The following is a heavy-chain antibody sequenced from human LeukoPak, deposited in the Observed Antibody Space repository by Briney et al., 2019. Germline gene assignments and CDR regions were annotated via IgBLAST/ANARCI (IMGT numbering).Heavy chain of an antibody. V-gene: IGHV1-18*01. Sequence: ASVKASCKASGYTFTSYGISWVRQAPGQGLEWMGWISAYNGNTNYAQKLQGRVTMTTDTSTSTAYMELRSLRSDDTAVYYCARGYCSSTSCSTFDYWGQGTLVTVSS. J-gene: IGHJ4*02. D-gene: IGHD2-2*01. CDR3: ARGYCSSTSCSTFDY. CDR1: GYTFTSYG. CDR2: ISAYNGNT.